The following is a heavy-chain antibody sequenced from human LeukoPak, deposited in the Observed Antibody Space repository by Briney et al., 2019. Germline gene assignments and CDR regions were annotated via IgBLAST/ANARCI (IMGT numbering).Heavy chain of an antibody. Sequence: GGSLRLSCAASGFTFSSYSMNWVRQAPGKGLEWVSAISGSGGTTYYADSVKGRFTISRDNSKNALYLQMNSLRAEDTAVYYCAKSKGGIAALAVDYWGQGTLVTVSS. V-gene: IGHV3-23*01. D-gene: IGHD6-13*01. CDR2: ISGSGGTT. J-gene: IGHJ4*02. CDR1: GFTFSSYS. CDR3: AKSKGGIAALAVDY.